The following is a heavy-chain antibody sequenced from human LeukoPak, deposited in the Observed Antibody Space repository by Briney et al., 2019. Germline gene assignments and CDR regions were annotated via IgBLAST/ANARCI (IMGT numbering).Heavy chain of an antibody. CDR3: VKDRGKNYYGSGSYIDY. J-gene: IGHJ4*02. V-gene: IGHV3-64D*06. D-gene: IGHD3-10*01. CDR2: ISYNGGST. Sequence: GGSLRLSCSASGFTFSNYAIHWVRQAPGKGLEYVSAISYNGGSTYYADSVKDRFTISRDNSKNTLWLQMSSLRTEDMAVYYCVKDRGKNYYGSGSYIDYWGQGTLVTVSS. CDR1: GFTFSNYA.